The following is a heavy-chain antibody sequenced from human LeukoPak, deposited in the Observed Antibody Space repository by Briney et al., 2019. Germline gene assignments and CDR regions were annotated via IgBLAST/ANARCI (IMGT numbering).Heavy chain of an antibody. CDR1: GFTFSSYW. CDR3: ARDVVVVAATHHFDY. Sequence: GGSLRLSCAASGFTFSSYWMSWVRQAPGKGLEWVANIKQDGSEKYYVDSVKGRITISRDNAKNSLYLQMNSLRAEDTAVYYCARDVVVVAATHHFDYWGQGTLVTVSS. V-gene: IGHV3-7*03. CDR2: IKQDGSEK. J-gene: IGHJ4*02. D-gene: IGHD2-15*01.